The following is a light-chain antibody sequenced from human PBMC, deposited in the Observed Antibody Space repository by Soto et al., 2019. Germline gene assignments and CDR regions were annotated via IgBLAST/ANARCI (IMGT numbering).Light chain of an antibody. CDR3: QQYNNWPRT. J-gene: IGKJ1*01. V-gene: IGKV3-15*01. CDR2: GAS. CDR1: QSFSNN. Sequence: EIVLTQSPCTVSLSPGERATLSCRASQSFSNNYLAWYQQKPGQAPRLLIYGASTGATGIPARFSGSGSGTEFTLTISSLQSEDFAVYYCQQYNNWPRTFGQGTKVDIK.